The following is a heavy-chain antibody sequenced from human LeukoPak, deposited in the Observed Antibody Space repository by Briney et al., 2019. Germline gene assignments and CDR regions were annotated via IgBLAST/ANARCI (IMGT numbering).Heavy chain of an antibody. CDR1: GFTFSSYS. Sequence: GGSLRLSCAASGFTFSSYSMNWVRQAPGKGLEWVSSISSSSSYIYYADSVKGRFTISRDNAKNSLYLQMNSLRAEDTAVYYCARDRSSTSSDAFDIWGQGTMVTVSS. CDR3: ARDRSSTSSDAFDI. CDR2: ISSSSSYI. J-gene: IGHJ3*02. D-gene: IGHD2-2*01. V-gene: IGHV3-21*01.